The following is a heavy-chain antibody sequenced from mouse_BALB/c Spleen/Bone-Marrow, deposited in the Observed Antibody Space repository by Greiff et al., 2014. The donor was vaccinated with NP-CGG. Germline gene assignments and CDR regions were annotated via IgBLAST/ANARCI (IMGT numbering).Heavy chain of an antibody. CDR1: GFSLTSYG. CDR3: ARDYYGSLYAMDY. J-gene: IGHJ4*01. Sequence: VQLVESGPGLVAPSQSLSITCTVSGFSLTSYGVHWVRQPPGKGLEWLGVIWAGGSTNYNSALMSRLSISKDNSKSQVFLKMNSLQTDDTAMYYRARDYYGSLYAMDYWGQGTSVTVSS. D-gene: IGHD1-1*01. CDR2: IWAGGST. V-gene: IGHV2-9*02.